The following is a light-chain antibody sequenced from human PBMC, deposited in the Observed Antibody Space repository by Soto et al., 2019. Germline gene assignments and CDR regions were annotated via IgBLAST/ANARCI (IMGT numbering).Light chain of an antibody. CDR2: DVF. V-gene: IGKV3-11*01. CDR1: QSIGNY. J-gene: IGKJ1*01. Sequence: EIVLTQAPATLSLSPRERATLSCRASQSIGNYIAWYQQKPGQAPRLLVYDVFNRATGIPARFSGSGSETDFTLTISSLEPEDFAVYYCLQRAAWPWTFGEGTKVEVK. CDR3: LQRAAWPWT.